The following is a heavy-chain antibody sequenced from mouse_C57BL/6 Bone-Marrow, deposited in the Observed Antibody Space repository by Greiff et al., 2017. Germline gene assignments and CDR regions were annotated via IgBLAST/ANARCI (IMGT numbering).Heavy chain of an antibody. CDR1: GYSITSGYY. V-gene: IGHV3-6*01. CDR2: IRYDGSN. J-gene: IGHJ2*01. D-gene: IGHD2-4*01. Sequence: DVQLQESGPGLVKPSQSLSFTCSVTGYSITSGYYWYWNRQSPGNKLECMGYIRYDGSNNYNPSLTKRISITRDTSKNQSFLKLNSVTTEDTATYYCARRSYDSPDYWGQGTTLTVSS. CDR3: ARRSYDSPDY.